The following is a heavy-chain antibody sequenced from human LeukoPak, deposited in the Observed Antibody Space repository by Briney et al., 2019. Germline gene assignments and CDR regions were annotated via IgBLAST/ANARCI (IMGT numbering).Heavy chain of an antibody. Sequence: GGSLRLSCAASGFTFSTYAMSWVRQAPGKGLEWVSHITASGTAMFYADSVKGRFTISRDNAKNSLYLQMNSLRDEDTAVYYCASSGSYRFDYWGQGTLVTVSS. CDR2: ITASGTAM. CDR3: ASSGSYRFDY. V-gene: IGHV3-48*02. J-gene: IGHJ4*02. D-gene: IGHD1-26*01. CDR1: GFTFSTYA.